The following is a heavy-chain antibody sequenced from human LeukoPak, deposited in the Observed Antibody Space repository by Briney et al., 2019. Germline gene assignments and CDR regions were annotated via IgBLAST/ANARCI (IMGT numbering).Heavy chain of an antibody. J-gene: IGHJ3*02. Sequence: GGSLRLSCAASGFTFSSYSMNWVRQAPGEGLEWVSSISSSSSYIYYADSVKGRFTISRDNSKNTLYLQMNSLRAEDTAVYYCARDPSVAADLNDAFDIWGQGTMVTVSS. D-gene: IGHD6-13*01. CDR2: ISSSSSYI. V-gene: IGHV3-21*01. CDR1: GFTFSSYS. CDR3: ARDPSVAADLNDAFDI.